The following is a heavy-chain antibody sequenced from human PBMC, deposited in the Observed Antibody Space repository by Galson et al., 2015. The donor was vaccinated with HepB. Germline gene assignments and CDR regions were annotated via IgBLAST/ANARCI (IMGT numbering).Heavy chain of an antibody. CDR1: GFTFSNYW. CDR2: IKQDGSEE. V-gene: IGHV3-7*03. Sequence: SLRLSCAAAGFTFSNYWMSWLRQAPGKGLEWVANIKQDGSEEYYVGSVKGRFTISRGNAKNSLYLQMNSLRAEDTAVYYCARFTRSYGEDYWGQGTLVTVSS. D-gene: IGHD4/OR15-4a*01. J-gene: IGHJ4*02. CDR3: ARFTRSYGEDY.